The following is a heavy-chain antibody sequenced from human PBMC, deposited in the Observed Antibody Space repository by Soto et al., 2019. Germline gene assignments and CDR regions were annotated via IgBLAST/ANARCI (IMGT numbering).Heavy chain of an antibody. CDR3: ARDPVLRYSTGWYRDNWFDP. Sequence: ASVKVSCKASGYTFTGYYMHWVRQAPGQGLEWMGWINPNSGGTNYAQKFQGRVTMTRDTSISTAYMELSRLRSDDTAVYYCARDPVLRYSTGWYRDNWFDPWGQGTPVTVSS. D-gene: IGHD6-19*01. CDR1: GYTFTGYY. CDR2: INPNSGGT. V-gene: IGHV1-2*02. J-gene: IGHJ5*02.